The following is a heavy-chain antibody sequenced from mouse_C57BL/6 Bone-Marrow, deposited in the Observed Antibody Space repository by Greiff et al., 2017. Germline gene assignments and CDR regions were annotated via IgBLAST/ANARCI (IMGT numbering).Heavy chain of an antibody. D-gene: IGHD1-1*01. CDR2: IYPGSGST. Sequence: VQLQQPGAELVKPGASVKMSCKASGYTFTSYWITWVKQRPGQGLEWIGDIYPGSGSTNYNEKFKSKATLTVDTSSSTAYMQLSSLTSEDSAVYYCATLYYYGSRENAMDYWGQGTSVTVSS. J-gene: IGHJ4*01. CDR3: ATLYYYGSRENAMDY. CDR1: GYTFTSYW. V-gene: IGHV1-55*01.